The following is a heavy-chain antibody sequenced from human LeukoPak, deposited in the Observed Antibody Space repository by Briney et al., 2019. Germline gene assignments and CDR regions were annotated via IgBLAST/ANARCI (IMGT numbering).Heavy chain of an antibody. CDR1: GGSISSGGYY. D-gene: IGHD3-9*01. Sequence: SETLSLTCTVSGGSISSGGYYWSWIRQHPGKGLEWIGYIYYSGSTYYNPSLKSRVTISVDTSKNQFSLKLSSVTAADTAVYYCARASGIYFDWLLSRWYFDYWGQGTLVTVSS. V-gene: IGHV4-31*03. CDR3: ARASGIYFDWLLSRWYFDY. CDR2: IYYSGST. J-gene: IGHJ4*02.